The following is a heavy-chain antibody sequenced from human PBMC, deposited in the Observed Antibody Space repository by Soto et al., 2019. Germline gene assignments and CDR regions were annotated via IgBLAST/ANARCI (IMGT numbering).Heavy chain of an antibody. J-gene: IGHJ6*03. CDR3: ARRARPDFYYMVV. Sequence: EVQLAESGGGLAQPGGSLRLSCAASGFTLSGYAMEWVRQAPGKGLEYVSGISSNGVGTYYANSVQGRFTISRDNSKNTVYLQMGSLRPEDMAVYYCARRARPDFYYMVVWGKGTTVTVSS. D-gene: IGHD6-6*01. V-gene: IGHV3-64*01. CDR1: GFTLSGYA. CDR2: ISSNGVGT.